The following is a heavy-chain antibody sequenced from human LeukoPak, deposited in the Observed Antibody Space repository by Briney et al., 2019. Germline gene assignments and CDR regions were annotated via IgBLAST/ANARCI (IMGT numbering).Heavy chain of an antibody. D-gene: IGHD3-10*01. CDR1: GGTFSSYT. Sequence: LVKVSCKASGGTFSSYTISWVRQAPGQGLEWMVRIIPILGIANYAQKFQGRVTITADKSTSTAYMELSSLRSEDTAVYYCARDTPYGSGSYFDYWGQGTLVTVSS. CDR3: ARDTPYGSGSYFDY. J-gene: IGHJ4*02. V-gene: IGHV1-69*04. CDR2: IIPILGIA.